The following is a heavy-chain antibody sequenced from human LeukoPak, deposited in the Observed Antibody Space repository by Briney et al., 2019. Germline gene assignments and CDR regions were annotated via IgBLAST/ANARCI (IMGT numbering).Heavy chain of an antibody. CDR2: ISSSSSYI. CDR1: GFTFSSYS. Sequence: GGSLRLSCAASGFTFSSYSMNWVRQAPGKGLEWVSSISSSSSYIYYADSVKGRFTISRDNAKNSLYLQMNSLRAEDTAVYYCARDRSLEDTAMVTGAFDIWGQGTMVTVSS. J-gene: IGHJ3*02. CDR3: ARDRSLEDTAMVTGAFDI. D-gene: IGHD5-18*01. V-gene: IGHV3-21*01.